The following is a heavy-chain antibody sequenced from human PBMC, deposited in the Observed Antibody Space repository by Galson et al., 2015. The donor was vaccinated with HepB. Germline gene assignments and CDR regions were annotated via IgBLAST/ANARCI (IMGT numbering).Heavy chain of an antibody. J-gene: IGHJ3*02. V-gene: IGHV3-49*04. CDR1: EFTFGDYG. CDR2: IRSTTFGATT. D-gene: IGHD2-15*01. Sequence: SLRLSCAGSEFTFGDYGMNWVRRAPGKGLEWVGFIRSTTFGATTHYAASAKGRFIISRDDSKNIAYLQMNSLNTEDTAVYYCTRDLDCSDGTCSSRHPLDIWGQGTMVTVSS. CDR3: TRDLDCSDGTCSSRHPLDI.